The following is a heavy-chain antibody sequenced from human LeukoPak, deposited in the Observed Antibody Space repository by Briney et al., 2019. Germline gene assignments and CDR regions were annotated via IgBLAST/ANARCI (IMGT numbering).Heavy chain of an antibody. V-gene: IGHV3-64*01. CDR1: GFTFSSDA. J-gene: IGHJ4*02. D-gene: IGHD2-2*01. Sequence: GGALRLSCAAPGFTFSSDAMHWGRHGPGEGLGYVSAIEWNAGITYYASSMNGRYTISRGNSKNTVYLQMCSLIDEDRAVDYCARGSLQLLDGFDHWGQGTMVTVSS. CDR2: IEWNAGIT. CDR3: ARGSLQLLDGFDH.